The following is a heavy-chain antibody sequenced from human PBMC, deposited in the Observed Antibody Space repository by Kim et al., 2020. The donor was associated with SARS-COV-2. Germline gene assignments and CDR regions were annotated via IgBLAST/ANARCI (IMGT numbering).Heavy chain of an antibody. CDR3: ARAGVYYDILTGFDP. D-gene: IGHD3-9*01. CDR1: GYTFTGYY. J-gene: IGHJ5*02. Sequence: ASVKVSCKASGYTFTGYYMHWVRQAPGQGLEWMGWINPNSGGTNYAQKFQGRVTMTRDTSISTAYMELSRLRSDDTAVYYCARAGVYYDILTGFDPWGQGTLVTVSS. CDR2: INPNSGGT. V-gene: IGHV1-2*02.